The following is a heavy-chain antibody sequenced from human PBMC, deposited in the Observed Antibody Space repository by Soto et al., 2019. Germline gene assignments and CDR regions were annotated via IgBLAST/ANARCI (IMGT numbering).Heavy chain of an antibody. CDR3: ARVLGRNDILTGYSRVYWFDP. CDR2: IYYSGST. CDR1: GCAISSYY. D-gene: IGHD3-9*01. Sequence: SDTLSLTFTVSGCAISSYYWSWIRQPPGKGLEWIGYIYYSGSTNYNPSLKSRVTISVDTSKNQFSLKLSSVTAADTAVYYCARVLGRNDILTGYSRVYWFDPWGQGTLFTVSS. J-gene: IGHJ5*02. V-gene: IGHV4-59*01.